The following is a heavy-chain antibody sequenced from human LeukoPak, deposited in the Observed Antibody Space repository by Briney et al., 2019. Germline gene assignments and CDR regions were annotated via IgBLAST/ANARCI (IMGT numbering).Heavy chain of an antibody. J-gene: IGHJ4*02. Sequence: SVKVSCKASGFTFTSSAMQWVRQARGQRLEWTGWIVVGSGNTNYAQEFQERVTITRDMSTSTAYMELSSLRSEDTAVYYCAAESDSSGGSGGFDYWGQGTLVTVSS. CDR1: GFTFTSSA. CDR3: AAESDSSGGSGGFDY. D-gene: IGHD6-19*01. CDR2: IVVGSGNT. V-gene: IGHV1-58*02.